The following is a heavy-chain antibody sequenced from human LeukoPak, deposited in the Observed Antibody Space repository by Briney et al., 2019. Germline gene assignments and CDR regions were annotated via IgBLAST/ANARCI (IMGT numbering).Heavy chain of an antibody. Sequence: SETLSLTCTVSGGSISSGDYYWSWIRQPPGKGLEWIGYIYYSGSTYYNPSLKSRVTISVDTSKNQFSLKLSSVTAVDTAVYYCARADYKLLWFGSGWFDPWGQGTLVTVSS. J-gene: IGHJ5*02. CDR3: ARADYKLLWFGSGWFDP. CDR2: IYYSGST. D-gene: IGHD3-10*01. V-gene: IGHV4-30-4*01. CDR1: GGSISSGDYY.